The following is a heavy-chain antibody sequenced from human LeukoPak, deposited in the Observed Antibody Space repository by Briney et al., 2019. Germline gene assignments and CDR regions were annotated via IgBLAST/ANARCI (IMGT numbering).Heavy chain of an antibody. CDR2: INPNSGDT. D-gene: IGHD1-1*01. CDR1: GYTFTGYY. J-gene: IGHJ4*02. V-gene: IGHV1-2*02. CDR3: ARTLLQTGTQTFYFDY. Sequence: ASVKVSCKASGYTFTGYYMHWVRQAPGQGLEWMGWINPNSGDTIYTQKFLGRVTLTRDTSISTAYMELSGLRSDDTAVFYCARTLLQTGTQTFYFDYWGQGTLVTVSS.